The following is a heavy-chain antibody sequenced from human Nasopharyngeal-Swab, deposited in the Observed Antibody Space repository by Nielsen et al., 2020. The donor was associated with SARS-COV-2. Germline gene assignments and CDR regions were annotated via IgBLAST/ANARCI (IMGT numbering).Heavy chain of an antibody. D-gene: IGHD1-1*01. CDR1: GFAFSDSY. CDR3: VKNSGRDGGY. CDR2: ISGGSSDS. V-gene: IGHV3-11*03. Sequence: GGSLRLSCVASGFAFSDSYMSWIRQAPEKELEWLSYISGGSSDSNYADSVKGRFTISRDNTKNALYLQMNSLRAEDTAVYYCVKNSGRDGGYWGQGTLVTVSS. J-gene: IGHJ4*02.